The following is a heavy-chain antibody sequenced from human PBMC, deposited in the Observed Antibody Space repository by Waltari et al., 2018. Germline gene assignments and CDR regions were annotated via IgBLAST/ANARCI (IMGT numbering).Heavy chain of an antibody. V-gene: IGHV5-51*01. CDR2: IYPGDSDT. D-gene: IGHD3-22*01. Sequence: EVQLVQSGAEVKKPGESLKISCKGSGYSFTSYWIGWVRQMHGKGLEWMGIIYPGDSDTRYSPSFQGQVTISADKSISTAYLQWSSLKASDTAMYYCARNPTDYYDSSDAFDIWGQGTMVTVSS. CDR1: GYSFTSYW. J-gene: IGHJ3*02. CDR3: ARNPTDYYDSSDAFDI.